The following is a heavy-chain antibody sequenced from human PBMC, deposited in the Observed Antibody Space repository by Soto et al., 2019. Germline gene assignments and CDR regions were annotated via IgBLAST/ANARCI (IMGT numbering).Heavy chain of an antibody. V-gene: IGHV1-69*04. J-gene: IGHJ6*02. CDR3: ARDDKPGDYYYYGMDV. CDR1: GGTFSTYS. D-gene: IGHD7-27*01. Sequence: SVKVSCKASGGTFSTYSFTWVRQAPGQGLEWMGRIIPILGITNYAQKFQARVTITADKSTNTAYMELSSLRSEDTAVYYCARDDKPGDYYYYGMDVWGQGTTVTVSS. CDR2: IIPILGIT.